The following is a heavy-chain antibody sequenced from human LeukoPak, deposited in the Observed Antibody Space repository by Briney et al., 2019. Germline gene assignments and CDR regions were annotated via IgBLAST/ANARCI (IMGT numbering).Heavy chain of an antibody. Sequence: PSETLSLTCAVYGGSFSGYYWSWIRQPPGKGLEWIGEINHSGSTNYNPSLKSRVTISVDTSKNQFSLKLSSVTAADTAVYYCARLQGLEDAFDIWGQGTMVTVSS. D-gene: IGHD3-22*01. CDR3: ARLQGLEDAFDI. V-gene: IGHV4-34*01. CDR2: INHSGST. CDR1: GGSFSGYY. J-gene: IGHJ3*02.